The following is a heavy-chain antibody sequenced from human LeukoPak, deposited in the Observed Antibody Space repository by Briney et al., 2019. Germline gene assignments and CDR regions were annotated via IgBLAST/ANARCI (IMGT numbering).Heavy chain of an antibody. J-gene: IGHJ3*02. CDR1: GYTFTSYG. Sequence: ASVKVSCKASGYTFTSYGISWVRQAPGQGREWMGWISAYNGNTNYAQKLQGRVTMTTDTSTSTAYMELRSLRSDDTAVYYCAIYRRLFGAAAGAFDIWGQGTMVTVSS. CDR2: ISAYNGNT. CDR3: AIYRRLFGAAAGAFDI. D-gene: IGHD3-22*01. V-gene: IGHV1-18*01.